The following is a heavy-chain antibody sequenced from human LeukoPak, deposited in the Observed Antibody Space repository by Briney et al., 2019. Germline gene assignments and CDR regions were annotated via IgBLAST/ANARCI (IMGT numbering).Heavy chain of an antibody. Sequence: GGSLRLSCAASGFTFSSYWMSWVRQAPGKGLEWVSSISSSSSYIYYADSVKGRFTISRDNAKNSLYLQMNSLRAEDTAVYYCARALRSYFDYWGQGTLVTVSS. V-gene: IGHV3-21*01. J-gene: IGHJ4*02. CDR3: ARALRSYFDY. CDR1: GFTFSSYW. CDR2: ISSSSSYI.